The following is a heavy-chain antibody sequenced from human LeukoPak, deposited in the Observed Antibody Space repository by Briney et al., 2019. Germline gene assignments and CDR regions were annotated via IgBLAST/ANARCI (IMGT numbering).Heavy chain of an antibody. CDR1: GYTFTGYY. Sequence: ASVKVSCKASGYTFTGYYINWVRQAPGQGLEWMGWINPNSDDTNYAQKFQGRVTMTRDTSISTAYMELSSLISDDTAVYYCARDLVRTADYWGQGTRVTVSS. V-gene: IGHV1-2*02. J-gene: IGHJ4*02. D-gene: IGHD1-1*01. CDR3: ARDLVRTADY. CDR2: INPNSDDT.